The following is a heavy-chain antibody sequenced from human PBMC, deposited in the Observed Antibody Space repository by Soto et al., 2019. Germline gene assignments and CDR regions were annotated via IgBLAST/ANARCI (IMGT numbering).Heavy chain of an antibody. J-gene: IGHJ6*04. D-gene: IGHD6-19*01. CDR1: GFTFSSYA. Sequence: GGSLRLSCAASGFTFSSYAMHWVRQAPGKGLEWVAVISYDGSNKYYADSSKSRFTISRDNSKNTLYLQMNSLRAEATAAYYWARANLSGWFHYYYYGMDVGGNGTRVTVS. CDR2: ISYDGSNK. V-gene: IGHV3-30-3*01. CDR3: ARANLSGWFHYYYYGMDV.